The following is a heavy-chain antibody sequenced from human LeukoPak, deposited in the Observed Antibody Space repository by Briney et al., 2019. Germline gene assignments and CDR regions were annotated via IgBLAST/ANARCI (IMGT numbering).Heavy chain of an antibody. D-gene: IGHD3-3*01. CDR3: AAVPYDFWSGRANTIDY. Sequence: GESLKISCKGSGYSFTSYWIGWVRQMPGKGLEWMGIIYPGDSDTRYSPSFQGQVTISADKSISTAYLQWSSLKASDTAMYCCAAVPYDFWSGRANTIDYWGQGTLVTVSS. J-gene: IGHJ4*02. CDR1: GYSFTSYW. V-gene: IGHV5-51*01. CDR2: IYPGDSDT.